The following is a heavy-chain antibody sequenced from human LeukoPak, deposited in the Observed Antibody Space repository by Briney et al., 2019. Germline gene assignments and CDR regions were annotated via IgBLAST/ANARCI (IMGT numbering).Heavy chain of an antibody. CDR2: INHSGST. CDR3: ARTYYYGSGSYYRGRTRFDY. J-gene: IGHJ4*02. Sequence: PSETLSLTCAVYGGSFSGYYWSWIRQPPGKGLEWIGEINHSGSTNYNPSLKSRVTISVDTSKNQFSLKLSSVTAADTAVYYCARTYYYGSGSYYRGRTRFDYWGQGTLVTVSS. CDR1: GGSFSGYY. V-gene: IGHV4-34*01. D-gene: IGHD3-10*01.